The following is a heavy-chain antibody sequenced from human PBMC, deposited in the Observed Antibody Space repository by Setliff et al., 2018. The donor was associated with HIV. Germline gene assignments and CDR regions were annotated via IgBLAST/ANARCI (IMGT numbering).Heavy chain of an antibody. D-gene: IGHD4-17*01. CDR2: ISSSSSTI. Sequence: LRLSCAASGFTFRSYSVNWVRQAPGKGLEWVAYISSSSSTISYADSVKGRFAISRDNAKNSLYLQMNSLRVEDTAVYYCARAPRHYGWAFDIWGQGTMVTVSS. CDR3: ARAPRHYGWAFDI. J-gene: IGHJ3*02. CDR1: GFTFRSYS. V-gene: IGHV3-48*01.